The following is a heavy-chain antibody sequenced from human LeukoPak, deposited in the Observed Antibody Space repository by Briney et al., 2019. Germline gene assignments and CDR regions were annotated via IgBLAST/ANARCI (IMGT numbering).Heavy chain of an antibody. CDR3: AREVYNYFDY. J-gene: IGHJ4*02. CDR1: GYTLTELY. Sequence: ASVKVSCKVSGYTLTELYMHWVRQAPGKGLEWMGGFNPGDGETIYAQKFQGRVTMTEDTSADTAYMELSSLRSEDTAVYYCAREVYNYFDYWGQGTLVTVSS. CDR2: FNPGDGET. V-gene: IGHV1-24*01. D-gene: IGHD1-14*01.